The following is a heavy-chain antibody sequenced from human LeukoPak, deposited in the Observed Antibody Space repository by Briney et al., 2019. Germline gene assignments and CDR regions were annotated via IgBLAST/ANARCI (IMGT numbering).Heavy chain of an antibody. V-gene: IGHV1-8*01. D-gene: IGHD3-3*01. Sequence: ASVKVSCKASGYTFTSYDINWVRQATGQGLEWMGWMNPNSGNTGYAQKFQGRVTMTRNTSISTAYMELSSLRSEDTAVYYCARGGKDTIVLYYYYYMDVWGKGTTVTVPS. CDR1: GYTFTSYD. CDR2: MNPNSGNT. J-gene: IGHJ6*03. CDR3: ARGGKDTIVLYYYYYMDV.